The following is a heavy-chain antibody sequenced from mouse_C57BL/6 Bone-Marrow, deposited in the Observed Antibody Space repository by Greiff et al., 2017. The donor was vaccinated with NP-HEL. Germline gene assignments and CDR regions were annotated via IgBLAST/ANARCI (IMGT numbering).Heavy chain of an antibody. D-gene: IGHD3-2*02. CDR3: ARSGGFAY. CDR2: IYPRSGNT. V-gene: IGHV1-81*01. CDR1: GYTFTSYG. J-gene: IGHJ3*01. Sequence: VQLQQSGAELARPGASVKLSCKASGYTFTSYGISWVKQRTGQGLGWIGEIYPRSGNTYYNEKFKGKATLTADKSSSTAYMELRSLTSEDSAVYFCARSGGFAYWGQGTLVTVSA.